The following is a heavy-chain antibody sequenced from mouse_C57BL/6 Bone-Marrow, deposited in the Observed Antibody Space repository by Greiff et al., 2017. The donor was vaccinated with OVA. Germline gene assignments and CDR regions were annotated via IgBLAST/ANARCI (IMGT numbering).Heavy chain of an antibody. V-gene: IGHV1-26*01. CDR2: INPNNGGT. CDR3: ARGGGYDDYFDY. CDR1: GYTFTDYY. J-gene: IGHJ2*01. D-gene: IGHD2-2*01. Sequence: VQLQQSGPELVKPGASVKISCKASGYTFTDYYMNWVKQSHGKSLEWIGDINPNNGGTSYNQKFKGKATLTVDKSSSTAYMELRSLTSEDSAVYYCARGGGYDDYFDYGGQGTTLTVSS.